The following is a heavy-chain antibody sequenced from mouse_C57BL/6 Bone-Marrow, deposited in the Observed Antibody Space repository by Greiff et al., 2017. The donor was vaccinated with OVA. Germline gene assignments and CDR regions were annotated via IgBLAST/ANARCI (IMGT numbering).Heavy chain of an antibody. CDR1: GYTFTSYW. V-gene: IGHV1-64*01. D-gene: IGHD2-1*01. J-gene: IGHJ4*01. CDR2: IHPNSGST. CDR3: ASNYEGFYAMDD. Sequence: QVQLQQPGAELVKPGASVKLSCKASGYTFTSYWMHWVKQRPGQGLEWIGMIHPNSGSTNYNEKFKSKATLTVDKSSSTAYMQLSSLTSEDSAVYYCASNYEGFYAMDDWGQGTSVTVAS.